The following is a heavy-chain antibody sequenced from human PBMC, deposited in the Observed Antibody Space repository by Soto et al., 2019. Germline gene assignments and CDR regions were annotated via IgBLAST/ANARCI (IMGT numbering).Heavy chain of an antibody. J-gene: IGHJ6*02. Sequence: PSETLSLTCAVYGGSFSGYNWSWIRQPPGKGLEWIGEINHSGSTNYNPSLKSRVTISVDTSKNQFSLKLSSVTAADTAVYYCARGVQGDILTGYYYYYYGMDVWGQGTTVTVSS. CDR1: GGSFSGYN. V-gene: IGHV4-34*01. CDR3: ARGVQGDILTGYYYYYYGMDV. CDR2: INHSGST. D-gene: IGHD3-9*01.